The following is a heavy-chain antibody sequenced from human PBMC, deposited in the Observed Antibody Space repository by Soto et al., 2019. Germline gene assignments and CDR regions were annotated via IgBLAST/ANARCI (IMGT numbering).Heavy chain of an antibody. J-gene: IGHJ6*02. CDR1: GYTFTSYA. CDR3: ARDALQAVAGYYGMDV. V-gene: IGHV1-3*01. Sequence: ASAKASCKASGYTFTSYAMHWVRQAPGQRLEWMGWINAGNGNTKYSQKFQGRVTITRDTSASTAYMELSSLRSEDTAVYYCARDALQAVAGYYGMDVWGQGTTVTVSS. D-gene: IGHD6-19*01. CDR2: INAGNGNT.